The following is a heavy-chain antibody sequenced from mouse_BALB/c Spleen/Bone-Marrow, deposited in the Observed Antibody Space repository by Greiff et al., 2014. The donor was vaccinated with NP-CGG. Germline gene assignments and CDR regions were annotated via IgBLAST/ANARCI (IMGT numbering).Heavy chain of an antibody. CDR2: IYPYNGGT. J-gene: IGHJ2*01. CDR1: GYTFTDYN. CDR3: APKNFDPVLDY. Sequence: EVQLQQSGPELVKPGASVKISCKASGYTFTDYNMHWVKQSHGKSLEWIGYIYPYNGGTGYNQKFKTKATLTVDNSSSTAYMQLRSMTSEDSAVYCCAPKNFDPVLDYWGQGTPVTVSS. V-gene: IGHV1S29*02.